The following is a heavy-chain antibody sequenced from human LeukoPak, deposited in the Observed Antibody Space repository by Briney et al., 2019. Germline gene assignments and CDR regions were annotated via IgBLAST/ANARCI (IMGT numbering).Heavy chain of an antibody. J-gene: IGHJ4*02. Sequence: PSETLSLTCAVYGGSFSGYYWSWIRQPPGKGLEWIGEINHSGSTNYNPSLKSRVTISVDTSKNQFSLKLSSVTAADTAVYYCARDHFNDGVHDYWGQGTLVTVSS. CDR2: INHSGST. V-gene: IGHV4-34*01. CDR1: GGSFSGYY. CDR3: ARDHFNDGVHDY. D-gene: IGHD1-1*01.